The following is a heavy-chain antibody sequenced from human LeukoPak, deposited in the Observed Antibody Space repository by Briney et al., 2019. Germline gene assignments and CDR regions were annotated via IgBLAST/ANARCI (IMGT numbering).Heavy chain of an antibody. CDR2: IGTAGDT. D-gene: IGHD1-26*01. J-gene: IGHJ4*02. V-gene: IGHV3-13*01. CDR1: GFTFSSYD. CDR3: ARGTSYRYDY. Sequence: GGSLRLSCAASGFTFSSYDMHWVRQATGKGLEWVSAIGTAGDTYYPGSVKGRFTMSRENAKNSLYLQMNNLRAGDTAVYYCARGTSYRYDYWGQGTLVTVSS.